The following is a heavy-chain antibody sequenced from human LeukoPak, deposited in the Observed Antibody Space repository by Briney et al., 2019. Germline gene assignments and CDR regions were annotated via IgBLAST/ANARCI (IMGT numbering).Heavy chain of an antibody. V-gene: IGHV5-51*01. J-gene: IGHJ4*02. D-gene: IGHD5-12*01. CDR1: GYSFSTYW. CDR3: ARGGGYDSYSFDY. CDR2: IYPGDSDT. Sequence: GESLKISCKGSGYSFSTYWIGWVRQMPGKGLERMGIIYPGDSDTRYSPSFQGQVTISADKSISTAYLQWSSLKASDAAMYYCARGGGYDSYSFDYWGQGTLVTVSS.